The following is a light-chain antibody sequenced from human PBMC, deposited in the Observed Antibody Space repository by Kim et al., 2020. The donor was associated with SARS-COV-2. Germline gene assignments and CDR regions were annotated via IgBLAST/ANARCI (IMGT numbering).Light chain of an antibody. CDR2: RNQ. Sequence: RVNSASAGNNSNIRANDDVNWYRQLPGTAPKHLISRNQSRPSGVPDRFSGSKSGTSVSLAITGLQAEDEADYYCQSYDKSLNSWVFGGGTKLTVL. J-gene: IGLJ3*02. V-gene: IGLV1-40*01. CDR1: NSNIRANDD. CDR3: QSYDKSLNSWV.